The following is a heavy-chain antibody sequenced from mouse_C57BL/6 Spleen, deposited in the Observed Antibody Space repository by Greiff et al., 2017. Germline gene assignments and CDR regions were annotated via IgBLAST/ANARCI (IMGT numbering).Heavy chain of an antibody. V-gene: IGHV1-72*01. D-gene: IGHD2-1*01. CDR2: ISPNSGGT. CDR3: ARSYYGNYYAMDY. CDR1: GYTFTSYW. Sequence: VQLQQPGAELVKPGASVKLSCKASGYTFTSYWMHWVKQRPGRGLEWIGRISPNSGGTKYNEKFKSKATLTVDKPSSTAYRQLSSLTSEDSAVYYCARSYYGNYYAMDYWGQGTSVTVSS. J-gene: IGHJ4*01.